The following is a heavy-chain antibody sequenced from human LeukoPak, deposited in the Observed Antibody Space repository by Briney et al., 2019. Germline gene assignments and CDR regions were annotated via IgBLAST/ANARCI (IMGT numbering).Heavy chain of an antibody. V-gene: IGHV3-43*02. CDR2: ISAHGRDT. D-gene: IGHD2-15*01. CDR3: AKDSGWQLLRAEYFQH. Sequence: GSLRLSCAASGFTFSSYAMSWVRQAPGKGLEWVSLISAHGRDTYYADSVKGRFTISRDNSKNTLYLQMRSLRTEDTALYYCAKDSGWQLLRAEYFQHWGQGALVTVSS. J-gene: IGHJ1*01. CDR1: GFTFSSYA.